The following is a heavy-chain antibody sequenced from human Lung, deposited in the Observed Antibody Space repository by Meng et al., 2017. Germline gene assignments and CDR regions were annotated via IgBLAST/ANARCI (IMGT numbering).Heavy chain of an antibody. CDR2: INAVFGTT. D-gene: IGHD2-2*01. CDR1: GGIFSNYV. J-gene: IGHJ4*02. Sequence: SVKVSCKALGGIFSNYVIGWVRQAPGQGLEWMGGINAVFGTTNYAQKFQDRVTITSDESTSTVYMELTRLTSEDTAVYFCARKAGNCISTTCYSLDYWGQGTQVTGYS. V-gene: IGHV1-69*13. CDR3: ARKAGNCISTTCYSLDY.